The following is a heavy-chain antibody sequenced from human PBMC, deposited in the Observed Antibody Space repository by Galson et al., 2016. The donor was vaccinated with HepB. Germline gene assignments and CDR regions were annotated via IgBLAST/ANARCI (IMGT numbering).Heavy chain of an antibody. CDR2: ISASGGST. Sequence: SLRLSCAASRFSFSDYRMSWVRQAPGKGLEWVSLISASGGSTWYADSVKGRFTISRDNSKNTLHLQMDSLRDEDTAIYYCVSSRIGGHDMDVWGQGTTVTVSS. V-gene: IGHV3-23*01. CDR3: VSSRIGGHDMDV. D-gene: IGHD3-10*01. J-gene: IGHJ6*02. CDR1: RFSFSDYR.